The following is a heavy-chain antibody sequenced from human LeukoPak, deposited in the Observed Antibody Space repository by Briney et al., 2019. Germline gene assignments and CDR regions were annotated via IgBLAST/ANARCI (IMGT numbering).Heavy chain of an antibody. J-gene: IGHJ4*02. CDR3: AKEDRNFDWSYDY. Sequence: GGSLRLSCATSGFTFRSYGMHWVRQAPGKGLEWVSAISGSGGSTYYADSVKGRFTISRDNSKNTLYLQMNSLRAEDTAVYYCAKEDRNFDWSYDYWGQGTLVTVSS. D-gene: IGHD3-9*01. V-gene: IGHV3-23*01. CDR1: GFTFRSYG. CDR2: ISGSGGST.